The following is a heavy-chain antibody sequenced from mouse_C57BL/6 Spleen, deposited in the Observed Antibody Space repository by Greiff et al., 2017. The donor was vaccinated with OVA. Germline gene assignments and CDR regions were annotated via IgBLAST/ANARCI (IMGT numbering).Heavy chain of an antibody. CDR3: ASNDYDGAY. CDR2: ISYDGSN. J-gene: IGHJ3*01. D-gene: IGHD2-4*01. CDR1: GYSITSGYY. V-gene: IGHV3-6*01. Sequence: EVKLVESGPGLVKPSQSLSLTCSVTGYSITSGYYWNWIRQFPGNKLEWMGYISYDGSNNYNPSLKNRISITRDTSKNQFFLKLNSVTTEDTATYYCASNDYDGAYWGQGTLVTVSA.